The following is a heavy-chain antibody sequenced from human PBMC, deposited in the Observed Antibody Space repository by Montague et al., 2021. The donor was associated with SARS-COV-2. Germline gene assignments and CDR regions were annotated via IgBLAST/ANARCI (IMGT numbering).Heavy chain of an antibody. CDR2: ISGSGFGGPYI. CDR1: GFNFTNYN. V-gene: IGHV3-23*01. J-gene: IGHJ4*02. Sequence: SLRLSCAASGFNFTNYNINWVRQPPGTGLEWVSSISGSGFGGPYIYYSDSVKGRFTISRDNSKNTLYLRMNSLRAEDTAVYYCAKAHYYDSSGYYFWGQGTLVTVSS. D-gene: IGHD3-22*01. CDR3: AKAHYYDSSGYYF.